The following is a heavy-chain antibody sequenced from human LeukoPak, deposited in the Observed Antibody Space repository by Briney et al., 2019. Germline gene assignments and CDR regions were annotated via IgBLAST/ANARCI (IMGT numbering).Heavy chain of an antibody. CDR3: ARAYYDILTGPRAQDAFDI. V-gene: IGHV1-18*01. Sequence: GASVKVSCKASGYTFTSYGISWVRQAPGQGLEWMGWISAYNGNTNYAQKFQGRVTMTRDTSISTAYMELSRLRSDDTAVYYCARAYYDILTGPRAQDAFDIWGQGTMVTVSS. CDR2: ISAYNGNT. CDR1: GYTFTSYG. D-gene: IGHD3-9*01. J-gene: IGHJ3*02.